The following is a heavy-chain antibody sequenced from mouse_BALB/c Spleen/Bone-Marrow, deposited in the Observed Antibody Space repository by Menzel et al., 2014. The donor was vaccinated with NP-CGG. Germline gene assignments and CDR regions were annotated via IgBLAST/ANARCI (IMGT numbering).Heavy chain of an antibody. J-gene: IGHJ4*01. Sequence: EVKLMESGGGLVQPGGSLKLSCAASGFDFSRYWMSWVRQAPGKGXEWIGEINPDSSTINYTPSLKDKFIISRDNAKNTLYLQMSKVRSEDTALYYCAHRYDVAMDYWGQGTSVTVSS. D-gene: IGHD2-14*01. CDR2: INPDSSTI. CDR1: GFDFSRYW. CDR3: AHRYDVAMDY. V-gene: IGHV4-1*02.